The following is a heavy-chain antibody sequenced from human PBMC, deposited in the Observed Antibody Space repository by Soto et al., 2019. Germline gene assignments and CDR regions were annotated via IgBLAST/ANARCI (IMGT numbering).Heavy chain of an antibody. CDR3: AKADGRYYAIDY. CDR1: GFTFGDYN. J-gene: IGHJ4*02. Sequence: GGSLRLSCAASGFTFGDYNMYWVRQAPGKGLEWVSLISWDSGSTYYADSVKGRFTISRDNNKESLYLQMNSLRTEDTALYYCAKADGRYYAIDYWGQGTLVTVSS. D-gene: IGHD1-26*01. V-gene: IGHV3-43*01. CDR2: ISWDSGST.